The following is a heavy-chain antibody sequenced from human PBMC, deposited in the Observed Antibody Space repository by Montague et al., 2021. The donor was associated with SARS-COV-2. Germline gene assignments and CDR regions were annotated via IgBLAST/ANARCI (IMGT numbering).Heavy chain of an antibody. V-gene: IGHV3-66*01. CDR1: GFTVSSTY. CDR3: ARESSQFFGSGPLDY. J-gene: IGHJ4*02. Sequence: SLRLSCAASGFTVSSTYMNWVRQVPGKGLEWVSSISSSSVTYSADSSKGRFTISRDNSKNTVYLQMNSLRAEDTAVYFRARESSQFFGSGPLDYWSQGSLVTVSS. D-gene: IGHD3-10*01. CDR2: ISSSSVT.